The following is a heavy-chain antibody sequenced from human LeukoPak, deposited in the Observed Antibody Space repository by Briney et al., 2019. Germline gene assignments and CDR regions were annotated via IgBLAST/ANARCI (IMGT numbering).Heavy chain of an antibody. CDR3: AKTYVDTTFFEY. V-gene: IGHV3-23*01. CDR1: GFTFNTYA. D-gene: IGHD5-18*01. Sequence: TGGSLRLSCAASGFTFNTYAMNWVRQAPGKGLEWVSASSGSGETTFYANSVKGRFTISRDNSKNILYLQMNSLRAEDTAIYYCAKTYVDTTFFEYWGQGTLVTVSS. J-gene: IGHJ4*02. CDR2: SSGSGETT.